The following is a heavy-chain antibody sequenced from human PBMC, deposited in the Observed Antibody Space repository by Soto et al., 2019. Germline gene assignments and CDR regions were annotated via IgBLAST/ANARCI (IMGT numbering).Heavy chain of an antibody. CDR2: IYYSGST. Sequence: SETLSLTCTVSGGSISSGGYYWSWIRQHPGKGLEWIGYIYYSGSTYYNPSLKSRVTISVDTSKNQFSLKLSSVTAADTAVYYCARVSSSVYNWFDPWRQGTLVTVSS. CDR1: GGSISSGGYY. J-gene: IGHJ5*02. V-gene: IGHV4-31*03. CDR3: ARVSSSVYNWFDP. D-gene: IGHD6-6*01.